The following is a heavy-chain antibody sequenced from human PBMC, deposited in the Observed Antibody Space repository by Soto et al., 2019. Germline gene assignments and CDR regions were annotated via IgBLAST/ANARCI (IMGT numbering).Heavy chain of an antibody. CDR1: GFTFSSYG. J-gene: IGHJ6*02. V-gene: IGHV3-33*01. CDR3: ARDQTDIVVVPAAINSYYYGMDV. CDR2: IWYDGSNK. Sequence: PGGSLRLSCAASGFTFSSYGMHWVRQAPGKGLEWVAVIWYDGSNKYYADSVKGRFTISRDNSKNTLYLQMNSLRAEDTAVYYCARDQTDIVVVPAAINSYYYGMDVWGQGTTVTVS. D-gene: IGHD2-2*02.